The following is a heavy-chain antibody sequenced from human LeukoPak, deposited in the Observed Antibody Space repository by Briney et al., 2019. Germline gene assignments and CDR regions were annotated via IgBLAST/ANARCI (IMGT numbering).Heavy chain of an antibody. CDR2: ITGNGATT. V-gene: IGHV3-23*01. CDR3: ARASTYYDFWSGYYDFDY. D-gene: IGHD3-3*01. J-gene: IGHJ4*02. CDR1: GFSFSNYG. Sequence: GGSLRLSCAASGFSFSNYGMNWVRQAPGKGLEWVSGITGNGATTYYADSVKGRFTISRDNSRNTVYLQMNSLRAEDTAVYYCARASTYYDFWSGYYDFDYWGQGTLVTVSS.